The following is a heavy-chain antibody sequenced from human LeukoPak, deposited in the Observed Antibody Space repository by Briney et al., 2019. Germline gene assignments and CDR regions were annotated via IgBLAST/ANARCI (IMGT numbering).Heavy chain of an antibody. V-gene: IGHV3-30*04. Sequence: PGRSLRLSCAASGFTFSSYAMHWVRQAPGKGLEWVAVISYDGSNKYYADSVKGRFTISRDNSKNTLYLQMNSLRAEDTAVYYCARTYYDFWSGYSQYYYGMDVWGQGTTVTVSS. D-gene: IGHD3-3*01. CDR1: GFTFSSYA. CDR2: ISYDGSNK. J-gene: IGHJ6*02. CDR3: ARTYYDFWSGYSQYYYGMDV.